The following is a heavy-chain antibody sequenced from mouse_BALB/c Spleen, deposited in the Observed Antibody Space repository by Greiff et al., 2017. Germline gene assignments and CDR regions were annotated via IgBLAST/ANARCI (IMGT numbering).Heavy chain of an antibody. D-gene: IGHD1-1*01. CDR2: ISSGGST. CDR3: ARGGTTVGGGFAY. CDR1: GFTFSSYA. J-gene: IGHJ3*01. Sequence: EVQLMESGGGLVKPGGSLKLSCAASGFTFSSYAMSWVRQTPEKRLEWVASISSGGSTYYPDSVKGRFTISRDNARNILYLQMSSMRSEDTAMYYCARGGTTVGGGFAYWGQGTLLTVSA. V-gene: IGHV5-6-5*01.